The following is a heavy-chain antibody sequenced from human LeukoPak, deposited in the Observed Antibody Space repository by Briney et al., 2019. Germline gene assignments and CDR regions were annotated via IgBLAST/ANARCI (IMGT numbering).Heavy chain of an antibody. Sequence: GGSLRLSCAASGFTLSSYGMHWVRQAPGKGLEWVAVISYDGSNKYYADSVKGRFTISRDNSKNTLYLQMNSLRAEDTAVYYCAKDKGGYCSSTSCGYYGMDVWGQGTTVTVSS. V-gene: IGHV3-30*18. CDR2: ISYDGSNK. J-gene: IGHJ6*02. CDR3: AKDKGGYCSSTSCGYYGMDV. D-gene: IGHD2-2*03. CDR1: GFTLSSYG.